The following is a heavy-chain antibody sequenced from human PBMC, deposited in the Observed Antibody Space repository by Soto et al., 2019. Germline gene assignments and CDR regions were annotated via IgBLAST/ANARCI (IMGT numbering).Heavy chain of an antibody. J-gene: IGHJ2*01. D-gene: IGHD2-21*02. V-gene: IGHV3-7*01. CDR3: GREGDSWYFEL. Sequence: EVQLAESGGGLVQPGGSLRLSCATSGFTFTYYWMTWVRQAPGKGLEWVASIRQDGGVIHYVDSVRGRFTISRDNAKNSVSLQMDSLRVEDTAVYYCGREGDSWYFELWGRGTLVTVSS. CDR1: GFTFTYYW. CDR2: IRQDGGVI.